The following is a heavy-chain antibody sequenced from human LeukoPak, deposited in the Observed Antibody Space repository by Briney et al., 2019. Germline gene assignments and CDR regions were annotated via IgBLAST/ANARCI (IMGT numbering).Heavy chain of an antibody. CDR3: ARGSSSYYMDV. V-gene: IGHV4-34*01. D-gene: IGHD2-2*01. CDR1: GGSFSGYY. J-gene: IGHJ6*03. CDR2: INHSGST. Sequence: MSSETLSLTCAVYGGSFSGYYWSWIRQPPGKGLEWIGEINHSGSTNYNPSLKSRVTISVDTSKNQFSLKLSSVTAADTAVYYCARGSSSYYMDVWGKGTTVTVSS.